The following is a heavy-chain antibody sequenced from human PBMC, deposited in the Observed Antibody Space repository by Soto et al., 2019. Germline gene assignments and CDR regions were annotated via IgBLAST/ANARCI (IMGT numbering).Heavy chain of an antibody. CDR3: ARDSAPDLRFSV. D-gene: IGHD3-10*01. CDR1: GGTFXXYA. CDR2: IIPIFGTA. V-gene: IGHV1-69*01. J-gene: IGHJ4*02. Sequence: QVQLVQSXXXXKKPGSSVKVSCKASGGTFXXYAISWVRQAPGQGLEWMGGIIPIFGTANYAQKFQGRVTITADESTSTAYMELSSLRSEDTAVYYCARDSAPDLRFSVWGQGTLVTVSS.